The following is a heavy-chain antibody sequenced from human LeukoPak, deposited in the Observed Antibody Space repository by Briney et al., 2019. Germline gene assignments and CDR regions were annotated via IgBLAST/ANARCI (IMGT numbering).Heavy chain of an antibody. CDR3: ARDFGTVTFYHRVYYYYGMDV. CDR1: GYTFTGYY. D-gene: IGHD4-17*01. Sequence: ASVKVSCKASGYTFTGYYMHWVRQAPGQGLEWMGWINPNSGGTNYAQKFQGRVTMTRDTSISTAYMELSRLRSDDTAVYYCARDFGTVTFYHRVYYYYGMDVWGQGTTVTVSS. CDR2: INPNSGGT. J-gene: IGHJ6*02. V-gene: IGHV1-2*02.